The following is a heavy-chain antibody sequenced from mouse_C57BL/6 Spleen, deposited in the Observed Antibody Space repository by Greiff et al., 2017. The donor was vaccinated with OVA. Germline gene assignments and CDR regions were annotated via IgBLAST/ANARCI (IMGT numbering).Heavy chain of an antibody. J-gene: IGHJ4*01. D-gene: IGHD2-4*01. CDR2: IHPNSGST. Sequence: QVQLQQPGAELVKPGASVKLSCKASGYTVTSYWMHWVKQRPGQGLEWIGMIHPNSGSTNYNEKFKSKATLTVDKSSSTAYMQLSSLTSEDSAVYYCANYYDYDVYAMDYWGQGTSVTVSS. CDR3: ANYYDYDVYAMDY. CDR1: GYTVTSYW. V-gene: IGHV1-64*01.